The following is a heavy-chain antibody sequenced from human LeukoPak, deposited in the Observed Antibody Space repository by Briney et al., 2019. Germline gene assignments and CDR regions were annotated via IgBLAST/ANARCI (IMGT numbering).Heavy chain of an antibody. CDR2: IIYSGGAT. CDR1: GFTFSRSA. J-gene: IGHJ4*02. Sequence: GGSLRLSCAASGFTFSRSAMTWVPQGPGTGLEFVASIIYSGGATYYADSVKGRFTISRDNSKNTLYLQMNSLRAEDTALYYCAKDGLYYDGSEHVYYFDSWGQGTLVTVSS. CDR3: AKDGLYYDGSEHVYYFDS. V-gene: IGHV3-23*01. D-gene: IGHD3-22*01.